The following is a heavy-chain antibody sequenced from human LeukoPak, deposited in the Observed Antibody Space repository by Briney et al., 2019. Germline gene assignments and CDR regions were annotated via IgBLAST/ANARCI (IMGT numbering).Heavy chain of an antibody. J-gene: IGHJ4*02. Sequence: SETLSLTCNVSGGSISSSSYYWGWIRQPPGKGLEWIGSIYFSGRTYYNMSLKSRVTISIDTSKNQFSPKVNSVTAADTAVYYCARDNPYGSGTDYWGQGTLVTVSS. D-gene: IGHD3-10*01. CDR1: GGSISSSSYY. CDR2: IYFSGRT. CDR3: ARDNPYGSGTDY. V-gene: IGHV4-39*07.